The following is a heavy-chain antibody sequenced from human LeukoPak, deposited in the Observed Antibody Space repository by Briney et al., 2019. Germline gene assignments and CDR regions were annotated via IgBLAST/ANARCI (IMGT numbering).Heavy chain of an antibody. CDR2: IYYSGST. V-gene: IGHV4-59*01. D-gene: IGHD3-3*01. CDR1: GGSISSYY. CDR3: ARGGTSYDFWSGYSTFDY. J-gene: IGHJ4*02. Sequence: SETLSLTCTVSGGSISSYYWSWIRQPPGKGLEWIGYIYYSGSTNYNPSLKSRVTISVDTSKNQFSLKLSSVTAADTAVYYCARGGTSYDFWSGYSTFDYWGQGTLVTVSS.